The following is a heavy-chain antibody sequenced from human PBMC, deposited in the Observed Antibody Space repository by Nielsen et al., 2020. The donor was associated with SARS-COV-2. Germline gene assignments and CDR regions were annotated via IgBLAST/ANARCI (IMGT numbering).Heavy chain of an antibody. CDR1: GFTFRKYA. Sequence: GESLKISCAASGFTFRKYAMSWVRRAPGKGLEWVSAISAGGTTTHYADSVKGRFTISRDNAKNSLYLQMNSLRAEDTAVYYCAIIWSGYTDAFDIWGQGTMVTVSS. CDR2: ISAGGTTT. CDR3: AIIWSGYTDAFDI. V-gene: IGHV3-23*01. J-gene: IGHJ3*02. D-gene: IGHD3-3*01.